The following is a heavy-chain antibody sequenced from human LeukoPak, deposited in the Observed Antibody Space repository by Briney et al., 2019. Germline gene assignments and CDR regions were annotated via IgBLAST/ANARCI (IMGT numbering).Heavy chain of an antibody. CDR3: ARVSLTDYYPYYYGMDV. D-gene: IGHD1-14*01. Sequence: SETLSLTCPVSGGSISSYYWSWIRQPPGKGLEWIGYIYYSGSTNYNRSLKSRVTISVDTSKNQFSLKLSSVTAADTAVYYCARVSLTDYYPYYYGMDVRGQGTTVTVSS. CDR1: GGSISSYY. J-gene: IGHJ6*02. V-gene: IGHV4-59*01. CDR2: IYYSGST.